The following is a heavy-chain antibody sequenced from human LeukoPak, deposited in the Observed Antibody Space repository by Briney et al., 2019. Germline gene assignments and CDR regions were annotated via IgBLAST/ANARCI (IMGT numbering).Heavy chain of an antibody. CDR2: ISYDGSNK. J-gene: IGHJ6*02. V-gene: IGHV3-30*18. CDR1: GFTFSSYG. D-gene: IGHD5-12*01. Sequence: GGSLRLSCAASGFTFSSYGMHWVRQAPGKGLEWVAVISYDGSNKYYADSVKGRFTISRDNSKNTLYLQMNSLRAEDTAVYYCAKAHHSGYDYLYYYGMDVWGQGTTVTVSS. CDR3: AKAHHSGYDYLYYYGMDV.